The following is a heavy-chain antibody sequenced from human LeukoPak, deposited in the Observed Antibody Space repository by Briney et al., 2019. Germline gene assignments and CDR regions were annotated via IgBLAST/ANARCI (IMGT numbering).Heavy chain of an antibody. V-gene: IGHV1-69*06. CDR2: IIPISATA. J-gene: IGHJ6*04. D-gene: IGHD4-17*01. CDR1: GGTFSSYA. CDR3: ARDLAYGDYYYYGMDV. Sequence: GASVKVSCKASGGTFSSYAINWVRQAPGQGLEWMGGIIPISATANYAQRFQGRVTITADKSTNTVYMELSGLRSEDTAVYYCARDLAYGDYYYYGMDVWGKGTTVTVSS.